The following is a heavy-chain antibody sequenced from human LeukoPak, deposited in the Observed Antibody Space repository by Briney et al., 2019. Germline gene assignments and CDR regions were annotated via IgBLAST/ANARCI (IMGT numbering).Heavy chain of an antibody. CDR2: IYRDNT. V-gene: IGHV3-53*01. D-gene: IGHD6-19*01. CDR1: GFTVGSNA. Sequence: GGSLRLSCTVSGFTVGSNAMRWVRQAPGKGLEWVSFIYRDNTNYSDSVQGRFTISRDNSKNTLYLQMNSLRAEDTALYYCARDLRRYSSGLTTSDYWGQGTLVTVSS. CDR3: ARDLRRYSSGLTTSDY. J-gene: IGHJ4*02.